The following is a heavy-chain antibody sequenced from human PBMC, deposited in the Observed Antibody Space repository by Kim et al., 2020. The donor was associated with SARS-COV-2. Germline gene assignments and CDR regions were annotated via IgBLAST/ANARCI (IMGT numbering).Heavy chain of an antibody. J-gene: IGHJ3*02. CDR1: GFTFDDYT. V-gene: IGHV3-43*01. CDR3: AKDIVDYYDSSGYDKGAFDI. CDR2: ISWDGGST. D-gene: IGHD3-22*01. Sequence: GGSLRLSCAASGFTFDDYTMHWVRQAPGKGLEWVSLISWDGGSTYYADSVKGRFTISRDNSKNSLYLQMNSLRTEDTALYYCAKDIVDYYDSSGYDKGAFDIWGQGTMVTVSS.